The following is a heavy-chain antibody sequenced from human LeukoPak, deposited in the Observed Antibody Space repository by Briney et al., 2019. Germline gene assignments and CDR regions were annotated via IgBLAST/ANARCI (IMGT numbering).Heavy chain of an antibody. CDR1: GGSISSGDYY. CDR2: INHSGST. Sequence: SQTLSLTCTVSGGSISSGDYYWSWIRQPPGKGLEWIGEINHSGSTNYDPSLKSRVTISVDTSKNQFSLKLSSVTAADTAVYYCARERFRPFYYYYYMDVWGKGTTVTVSS. V-gene: IGHV4-30-4*08. D-gene: IGHD3-3*01. CDR3: ARERFRPFYYYYYMDV. J-gene: IGHJ6*03.